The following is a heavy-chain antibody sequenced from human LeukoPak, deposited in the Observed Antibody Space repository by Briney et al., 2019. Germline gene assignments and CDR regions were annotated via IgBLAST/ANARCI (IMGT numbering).Heavy chain of an antibody. CDR1: GGSISSSSYY. CDR3: ARPLVVPAARENYYYYMDV. D-gene: IGHD2-2*01. Sequence: SETLSLTCTVSGGSISSSSYYWGWIRQPPGKGLEWIGSIYYSGSTYYNPSLKSRVTISVDTSKNQFSLKLSSVTAADTAVYYCARPLVVPAARENYYYYMDVWGKGTTVTVSS. CDR2: IYYSGST. J-gene: IGHJ6*03. V-gene: IGHV4-39*01.